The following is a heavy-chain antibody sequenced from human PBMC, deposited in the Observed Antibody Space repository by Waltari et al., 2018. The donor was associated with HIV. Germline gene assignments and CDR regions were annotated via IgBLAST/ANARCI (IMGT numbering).Heavy chain of an antibody. CDR1: GFTFNDYW. CDR3: ARENIQPWEVGEGMDV. J-gene: IGHJ6*02. CDR2: IKQDGSKK. Sequence: EMQLVQSGGGLAQPGGSLRLSCAASGFTFNDYWMSWVRQAPGKGLEWVANIKQDGSKKYHVDSGKGRFTISRDNAKNSLYLQMNSLRVEDTAIYYCARENIQPWEVGEGMDVWGQGSAVTVSS. V-gene: IGHV3-7*01. D-gene: IGHD5-18*01.